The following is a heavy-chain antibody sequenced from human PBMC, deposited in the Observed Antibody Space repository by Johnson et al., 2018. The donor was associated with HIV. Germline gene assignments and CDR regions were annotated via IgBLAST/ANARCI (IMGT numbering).Heavy chain of an antibody. D-gene: IGHD3-22*01. V-gene: IGHV3-13*01. CDR2: IGTAGDT. Sequence: MLLVESGGGVVQPGRSLRLSCAASGFTFSSYAMHWVRQAPGKGLEWVSAIGTAGDTYYPGSVKGRFTISRENAKNSLYLQVNSLRAEDTAVYYCARTSTPYDTHVGPFDIWGQGTMVTVSS. J-gene: IGHJ3*02. CDR1: GFTFSSYA. CDR3: ARTSTPYDTHVGPFDI.